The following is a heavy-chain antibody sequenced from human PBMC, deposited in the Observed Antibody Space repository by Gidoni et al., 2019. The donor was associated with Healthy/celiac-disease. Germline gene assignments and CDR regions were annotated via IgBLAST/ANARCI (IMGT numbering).Heavy chain of an antibody. CDR3: AKAPRYYYDSSGYYHLY. CDR2: ISGSGGST. Sequence: EVQLLESGGGLVQPGGSLRLSCAASGFTFSSSAMSWVRQAPGKGLEWVSAISGSGGSTYYADSVKGRFTISRDNSKNTLYLQMNSLRAEDTAVYYCAKAPRYYYDSSGYYHLYWGQGTLVTVYS. J-gene: IGHJ4*02. V-gene: IGHV3-23*01. D-gene: IGHD3-22*01. CDR1: GFTFSSSA.